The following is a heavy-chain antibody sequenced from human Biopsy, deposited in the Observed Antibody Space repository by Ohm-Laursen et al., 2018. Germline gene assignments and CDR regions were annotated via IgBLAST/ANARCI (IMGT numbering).Heavy chain of an antibody. Sequence: TLSLTRTVSGGSISNTNYYWGWIRQPPGKGLEWIGRIFYRGSTHYKPSLKSRVNISVDTSKNQFSLKLNSVTAADTAVYYCARDYDTSGYYYVSWGQGTLVTVSS. J-gene: IGHJ5*02. V-gene: IGHV4-39*01. CDR2: IFYRGST. CDR1: GGSISNTNYY. D-gene: IGHD3-22*01. CDR3: ARDYDTSGYYYVS.